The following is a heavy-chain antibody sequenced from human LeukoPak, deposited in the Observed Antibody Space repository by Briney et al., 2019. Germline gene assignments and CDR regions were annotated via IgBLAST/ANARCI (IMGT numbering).Heavy chain of an antibody. J-gene: IGHJ4*02. CDR1: GFTFSNFA. Sequence: GGSLRLSCAASGFTFSNFALSWARRAPGKGLEWVSAISGSGGATYYADYVKGRFTISRDNSKNTLSLQMNSLRAEDAAVYYCAKEARIVTSGAEFDFWGQGTLVTVSS. V-gene: IGHV3-23*01. CDR3: AKEARIVTSGAEFDF. CDR2: ISGSGGAT. D-gene: IGHD2-21*01.